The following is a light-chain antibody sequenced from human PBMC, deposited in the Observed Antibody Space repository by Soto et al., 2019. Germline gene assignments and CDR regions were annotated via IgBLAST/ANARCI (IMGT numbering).Light chain of an antibody. V-gene: IGLV2-11*01. Sequence: QSALTQPRSVSESPGQSVTISCTGTSSDVGGYNFVSWYQQYPGKAPKLMIYDVSKRPSGVPDRFSGSKSGNTASLTISGLQAEDEADYYCCSYAGSYAYVFGTGTKGHRP. CDR3: CSYAGSYAYV. J-gene: IGLJ1*01. CDR1: SSDVGGYNF. CDR2: DVS.